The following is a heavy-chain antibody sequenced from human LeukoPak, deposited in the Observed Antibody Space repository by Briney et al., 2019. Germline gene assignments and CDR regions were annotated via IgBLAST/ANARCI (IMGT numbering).Heavy chain of an antibody. CDR2: IYYSGST. V-gene: IGHV4-59*01. J-gene: IGHJ5*02. D-gene: IGHD3-10*01. CDR3: ARHPDYYGSGSSNWFDP. CDR1: GGSISSYY. Sequence: PSETLSLTCAVYGGSISSYYWSWIRQPPGKGLEWIGYIYYSGSTNYNPSLKSRVTISVDTSKNQFSLKLSSVTAADTAVYYCARHPDYYGSGSSNWFDPWGQGTLVTVSS.